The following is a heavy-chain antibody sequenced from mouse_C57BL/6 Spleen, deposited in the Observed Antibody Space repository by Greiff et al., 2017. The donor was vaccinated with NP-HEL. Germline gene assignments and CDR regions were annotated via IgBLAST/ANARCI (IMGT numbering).Heavy chain of an antibody. V-gene: IGHV1-50*01. Sequence: QVQLQQPGAELVKPGASVKLSCKASGYTFTSYWMQWVKQRPGQGLEWIGEIDPSDSYTNYNQKFKGKATLTVDTSSSTAYMQLSSLTSEDSAVYYCARDVTTVVARNAMDYWGQGTSVTVSS. CDR3: ARDVTTVVARNAMDY. CDR1: GYTFTSYW. D-gene: IGHD1-1*01. J-gene: IGHJ4*01. CDR2: IDPSDSYT.